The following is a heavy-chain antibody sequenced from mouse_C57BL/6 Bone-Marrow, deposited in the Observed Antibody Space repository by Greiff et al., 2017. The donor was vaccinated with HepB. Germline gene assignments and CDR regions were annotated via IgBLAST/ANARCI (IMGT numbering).Heavy chain of an antibody. CDR3: ARDGLYAMDY. Sequence: EVMLVESGGGLVKPGGSLKLSCAASGFTFSSYAMSWVRQTPEKRLEWVATISDGGSYTYYPDNVKGRFTISRDNVKNNLYLQMSHLKSEDTAMYYCARDGLYAMDYWGQGTSVTVSS. CDR2: ISDGGSYT. V-gene: IGHV5-4*01. J-gene: IGHJ4*01. CDR1: GFTFSSYA.